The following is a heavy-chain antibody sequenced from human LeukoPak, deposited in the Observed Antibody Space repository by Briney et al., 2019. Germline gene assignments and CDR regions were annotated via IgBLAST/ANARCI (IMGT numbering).Heavy chain of an antibody. V-gene: IGHV4-39*07. D-gene: IGHD3-22*01. CDR2: IYYSGST. Sequence: SETLSLTCTVPGGSISSSSYYWGWIRQPPGKGLEWIGSIYYSGSTYYNPSLKSRVTISVDTSKNQFSLKLSSVTAADTAVYYCARAGYYYDSSGYYHWYFDLWGRGTLVTVSS. CDR1: GGSISSSSYY. CDR3: ARAGYYYDSSGYYHWYFDL. J-gene: IGHJ2*01.